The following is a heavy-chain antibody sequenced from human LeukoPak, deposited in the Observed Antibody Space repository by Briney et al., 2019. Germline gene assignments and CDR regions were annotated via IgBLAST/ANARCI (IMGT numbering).Heavy chain of an antibody. D-gene: IGHD5-12*01. Sequence: SETLSLTCTVSGGSISSGGYYWSWIRQHPGKGLEWIGYIYYSGSTYYNPSLKSRVTISVDTSKNQFSLKLSPVTAADTAVYYCARGGVVSGYAVDYWGQGTLVTVPS. CDR3: ARGGVVSGYAVDY. CDR1: GGSISSGGYY. J-gene: IGHJ4*02. CDR2: IYYSGST. V-gene: IGHV4-31*03.